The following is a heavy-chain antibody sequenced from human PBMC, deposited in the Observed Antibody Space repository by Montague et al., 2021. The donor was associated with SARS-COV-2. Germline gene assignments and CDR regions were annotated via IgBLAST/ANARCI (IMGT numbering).Heavy chain of an antibody. CDR3: ARDLLEIGGMDV. Sequence: SLRLSCAASGITVSRNYMNWVRQAPGKGLEWVSLIYSGGSTYYADSVKGRFTISRDNSKNTLYLQMNRLRAEDTAVYYCARDLLEIGGMDVWGQGTTVTVSS. V-gene: IGHV3-66*01. D-gene: IGHD1-1*01. CDR1: GITVSRNY. J-gene: IGHJ6*02. CDR2: IYSGGST.